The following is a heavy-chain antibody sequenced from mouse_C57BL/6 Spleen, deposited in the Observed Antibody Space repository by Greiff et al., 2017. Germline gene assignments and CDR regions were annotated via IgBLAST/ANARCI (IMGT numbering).Heavy chain of an antibody. Sequence: EVHLQQSVAELVRPGASVKLSCTASGYTFTNSYMHWVKQRPEQGLEWIGRIDPSNGNTNYAPKFQGKATLTVDTSSNPAYLQLSSLTSEDTDVYYCDSYSYSLDYWGQGTTLTVSS. CDR3: DSYSYSLDY. D-gene: IGHD2-12*01. V-gene: IGHV14-3*01. CDR1: GYTFTNSY. CDR2: IDPSNGNT. J-gene: IGHJ2*01.